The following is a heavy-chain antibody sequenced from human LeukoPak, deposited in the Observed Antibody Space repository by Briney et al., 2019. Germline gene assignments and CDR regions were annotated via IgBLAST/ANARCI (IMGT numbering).Heavy chain of an antibody. Sequence: VASVKVSCKASGYTFTIYDINWVRQAPGQGLEWMGWMNPNSGNTGSTQMFQGRITMTRDTSISTPYMELNSLRFEGTAVYYCARGPLVRLPSSFDPWGQGALVTVSS. CDR2: MNPNSGNT. D-gene: IGHD3-16*02. CDR1: GYTFTIYD. J-gene: IGHJ5*02. CDR3: ARGPLVRLPSSFDP. V-gene: IGHV1-8*01.